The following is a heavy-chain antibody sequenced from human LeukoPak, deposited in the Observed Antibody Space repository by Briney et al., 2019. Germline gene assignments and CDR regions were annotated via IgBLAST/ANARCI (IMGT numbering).Heavy chain of an antibody. CDR3: ARERLYGDYGWFDP. Sequence: SETLSLTCAVYGGSFSGYYWSWIRKPPGKGLEWIGEINHSGSTNYNPSLKSRVTISVDTSKNQFSLKLSSVTAADTAVYYCARERLYGDYGWFDPWGQGTLVTVSS. J-gene: IGHJ5*02. D-gene: IGHD4-17*01. CDR1: GGSFSGYY. CDR2: INHSGST. V-gene: IGHV4-34*01.